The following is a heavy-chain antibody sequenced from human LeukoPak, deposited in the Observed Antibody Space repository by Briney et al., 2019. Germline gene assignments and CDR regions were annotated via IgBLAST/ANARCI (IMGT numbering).Heavy chain of an antibody. D-gene: IGHD6-13*01. CDR2: IYPGDSDT. CDR3: AAGNGVLAHYFDY. V-gene: IGHV5-51*01. CDR1: GSGFTSYW. J-gene: IGHJ4*02. Sequence: GASLKISCKGSGSGFTSYWIGWVRQMPGKGLEWMGIIYPGDSDTRYSPSFQGQVTISADKSISTAYLQWSSLKASDTAMYYCAAGNGVLAHYFDYWGQGTLVTVSS.